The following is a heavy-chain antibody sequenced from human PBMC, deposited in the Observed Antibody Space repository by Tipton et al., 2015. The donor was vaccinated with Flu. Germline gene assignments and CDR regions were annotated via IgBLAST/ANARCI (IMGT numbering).Heavy chain of an antibody. CDR1: GVSIRDYY. CDR3: ARVNWSWLVP. Sequence: TLSLTCSLSGVSIRDYYYTWIRQPPGKGLEWIGSIFYTGNTDYSPSLKSRVTISLYTSKNQFSLELTSMTAADTAVYYCARVNWSWLVPWGQGTLVTVSA. CDR2: IFYTGNT. J-gene: IGHJ5*02. V-gene: IGHV4-59*13.